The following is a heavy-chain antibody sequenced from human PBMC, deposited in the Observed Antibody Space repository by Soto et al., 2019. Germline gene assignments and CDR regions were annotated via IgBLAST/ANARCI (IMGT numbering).Heavy chain of an antibody. V-gene: IGHV4-34*01. Sequence: SETLSLTCAVYGGSFSGYYWSWIRQPPGKGLEWIGEINHSGSTNYNPSLKSRVTISVDTSKKQFSLKLSSVTAADTAVYYCARAWHYYGSGSYYGYAFDIWGQGTMVTVSS. D-gene: IGHD3-10*01. CDR2: INHSGST. J-gene: IGHJ3*02. CDR3: ARAWHYYGSGSYYGYAFDI. CDR1: GGSFSGYY.